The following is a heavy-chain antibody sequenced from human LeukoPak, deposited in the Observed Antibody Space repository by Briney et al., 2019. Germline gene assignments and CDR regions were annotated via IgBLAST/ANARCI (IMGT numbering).Heavy chain of an antibody. J-gene: IGHJ3*02. D-gene: IGHD3-3*01. CDR2: IYSGGST. CDR1: GFTVSSNY. CDR3: ASPYDFWSGYYRIGAFDI. Sequence: PGGSLRLSCAASGFTVSSNYMSWVRQAPGKWLEWVSVIYSGGSTYYADSVKGRFTISRDNSKNTLYLQMNSLRAEDTAVYYCASPYDFWSGYYRIGAFDIWGQGTMVTVSS. V-gene: IGHV3-53*01.